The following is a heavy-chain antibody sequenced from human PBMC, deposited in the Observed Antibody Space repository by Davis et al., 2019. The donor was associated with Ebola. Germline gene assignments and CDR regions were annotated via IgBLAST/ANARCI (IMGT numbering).Heavy chain of an antibody. D-gene: IGHD5-24*01. J-gene: IGHJ4*02. CDR3: ARDRGDGYCFDY. Sequence: GESLKISCAASGFTFSSYDMHWVRHATGEGLEWVSTIGVVGDTYYPGSVKGRFTISRDNAKNSLYLQMNSLRAEDTAVYYCARDRGDGYCFDYWGQGTLVTVSS. V-gene: IGHV3-13*01. CDR1: GFTFSSYD. CDR2: IGVVGDT.